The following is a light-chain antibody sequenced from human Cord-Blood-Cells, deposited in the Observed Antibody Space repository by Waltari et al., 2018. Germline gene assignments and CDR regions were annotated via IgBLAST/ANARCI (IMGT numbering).Light chain of an antibody. CDR1: SSDVGGYNY. Sequence: QSALTQPASVSGSPGQSITISCTGTSSDVGGYNYVSWYQQHPGKAPKLMIYDVSKRPSGVANRYSGSKPGNTGSLTIYGLQAEDEADYYCSSYTSSSVWVFGGGTKLTVL. V-gene: IGLV2-14*01. J-gene: IGLJ3*02. CDR2: DVS. CDR3: SSYTSSSVWV.